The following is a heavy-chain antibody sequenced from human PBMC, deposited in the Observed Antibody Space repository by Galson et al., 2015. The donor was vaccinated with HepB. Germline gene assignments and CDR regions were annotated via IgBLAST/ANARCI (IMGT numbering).Heavy chain of an antibody. CDR2: ISYDGSNK. J-gene: IGHJ4*02. Sequence: SLRLSCAASGFTFSSYAMHWVRQAPGKGLEWVAVISYDGSNKYYADSVKGRFTISRDNSKNTLYLQMNSLRAEDTAVYYCARDKANRSGYPDYWGQGTLVTVSS. V-gene: IGHV3-30-3*01. CDR3: ARDKANRSGYPDY. CDR1: GFTFSSYA. D-gene: IGHD3-22*01.